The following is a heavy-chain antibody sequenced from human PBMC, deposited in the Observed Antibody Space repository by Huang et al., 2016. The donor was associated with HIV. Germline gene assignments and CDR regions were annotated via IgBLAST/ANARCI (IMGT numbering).Heavy chain of an antibody. Sequence: QLHLQQSGPGLVMPSETLSLICTVSGGTITSSNHYWGLIRQTPGKGLEWIGNFYYRGDAYYTPSLKNRVAISIDTSKSQFYLRLSSLIATDTAVYYCASGEYGKNAYDIWGQGTVVTVSA. CDR1: GGTITSSNHY. CDR2: FYYRGDA. D-gene: IGHD2-2*01. J-gene: IGHJ3*02. V-gene: IGHV4-39*01. CDR3: ASGEYGKNAYDI.